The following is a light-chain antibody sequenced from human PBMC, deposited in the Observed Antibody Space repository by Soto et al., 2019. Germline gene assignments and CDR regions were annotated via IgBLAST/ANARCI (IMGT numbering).Light chain of an antibody. CDR1: PSVNTY. V-gene: IGKV3-11*01. Sequence: VLTQSPATLSLSAGERPTLSFRASPSVNTYLACYQQKPGQAPRLLIYDASNRATGVPARFSGSGSGTDFTLSISRLEPEDSAFYYCQQRSGWPITFGQGTRLE. CDR3: QQRSGWPIT. J-gene: IGKJ5*01. CDR2: DAS.